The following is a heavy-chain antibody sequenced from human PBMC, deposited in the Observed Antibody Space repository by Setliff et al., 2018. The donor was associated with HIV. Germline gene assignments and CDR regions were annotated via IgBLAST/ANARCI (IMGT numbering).Heavy chain of an antibody. J-gene: IGHJ6*03. Sequence: GASVKVSCKPSEYSFTSYDINWVRQATGQGLEWMGWLNPNSHNTGYAQKFQGRVAMTWDTSISTAYMVLSNLKSEDAAVYYCATARRDYYDRARRSHYYIDVWGKGTTVTVSS. CDR3: ATARRDYYDRARRSHYYIDV. D-gene: IGHD3-22*01. V-gene: IGHV1-8*01. CDR2: LNPNSHNT. CDR1: EYSFTSYD.